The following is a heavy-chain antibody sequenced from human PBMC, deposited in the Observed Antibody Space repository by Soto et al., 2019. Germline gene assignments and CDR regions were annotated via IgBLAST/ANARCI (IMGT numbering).Heavy chain of an antibody. D-gene: IGHD2-15*01. CDR2: IYYSGST. CDR1: GGSISSSSYY. J-gene: IGHJ5*02. CDR3: ARQNGLLHWFDP. V-gene: IGHV4-39*01. Sequence: SETLSLTCTVSGGSISSSSYYWGWIRQPPGKGLEWIGSIYYSGSTYYNPSLKSRVTISVDTSKNQFSLKLSSVTAADTAVYYCARQNGLLHWFDPWGQGTLVTVSS.